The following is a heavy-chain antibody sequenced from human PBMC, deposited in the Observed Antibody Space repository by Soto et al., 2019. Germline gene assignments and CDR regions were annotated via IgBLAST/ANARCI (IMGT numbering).Heavy chain of an antibody. D-gene: IGHD2-2*01. CDR2: ISSSSSYI. Sequence: GGSLRLSCAASGFTSSSYSMNWVRQAPGKGLEWVSSISSSSSYIYYADSVKGRFTISRDNAKNSLYLQMNSLRAEDTAVYYCARSVVYCSSTSCYDWFDPWGQGTLVTVSS. CDR1: GFTSSSYS. J-gene: IGHJ5*02. V-gene: IGHV3-21*01. CDR3: ARSVVYCSSTSCYDWFDP.